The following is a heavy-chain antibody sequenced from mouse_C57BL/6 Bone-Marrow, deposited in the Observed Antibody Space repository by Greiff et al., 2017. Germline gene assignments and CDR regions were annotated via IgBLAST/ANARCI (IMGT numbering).Heavy chain of an antibody. V-gene: IGHV1-69*01. CDR2: IDPSDSYT. CDR1: GYTFTSYW. J-gene: IGHJ4*01. D-gene: IGHD2-3*01. CDR3: ARRWLLNAMDY. Sequence: QVQLQQSGAELVMPGASVKLSCKASGYTFTSYWMHWVKQRPGQGLEWIGEIDPSDSYTNYNQKFKGKSTLTVDKSSSTAYMQLSSLTSEDSAVYDCARRWLLNAMDYWGQGTSVTVSS.